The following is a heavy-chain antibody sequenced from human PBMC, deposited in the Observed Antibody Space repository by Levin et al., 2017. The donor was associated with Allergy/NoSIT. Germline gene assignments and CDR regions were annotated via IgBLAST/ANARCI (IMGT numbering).Heavy chain of an antibody. V-gene: IGHV4-39*07. D-gene: IGHD3-22*01. J-gene: IGHJ4*02. CDR3: ATGSSSSGYISGY. Sequence: SGGSLRLSCTVSGGSISSSSYYWGWIRQPPGTGLEWIGSIYYSGSTYYNPSLKSRVTISVDTSKNQFSLKLSSVTAADTAVYYCATGSSSSGYISGYWGQGTLVTVSS. CDR2: IYYSGST. CDR1: GGSISSSSYY.